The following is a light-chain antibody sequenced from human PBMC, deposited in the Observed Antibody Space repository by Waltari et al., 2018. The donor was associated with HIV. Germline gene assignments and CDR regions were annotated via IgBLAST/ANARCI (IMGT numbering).Light chain of an antibody. CDR1: SSDVGGYNF. CDR3: SSYISSSTLL. Sequence: QSALTQPASVSGSPGQSITIPCTGPSSDVGGYNFASWYQQHPGKAPKLMIYEVSTRPSGVSNRFSGSKSGNTASLTISGLQAEDEADYYCSSYISSSTLLFGGGTKLTVL. J-gene: IGLJ2*01. V-gene: IGLV2-14*01. CDR2: EVS.